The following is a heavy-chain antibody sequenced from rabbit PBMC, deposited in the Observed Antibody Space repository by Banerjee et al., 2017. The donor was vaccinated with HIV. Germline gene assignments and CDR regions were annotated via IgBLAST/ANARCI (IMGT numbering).Heavy chain of an antibody. V-gene: IGHV1S45*01. Sequence: EESGGDLVKPEGSLTLTCKASGFTISGSYWICWVRQAPGKGLQWIGYIYSGSDVTFYASWAKGRFTISKTSSTTVTLQMTSLTAADTANYFCARSYSGGNDFSNFWGQGTLVTVS. CDR3: ARSYSGGNDFSNF. D-gene: IGHD7-1*01. CDR1: GFTISGSYW. J-gene: IGHJ3*01. CDR2: IYSGSDVT.